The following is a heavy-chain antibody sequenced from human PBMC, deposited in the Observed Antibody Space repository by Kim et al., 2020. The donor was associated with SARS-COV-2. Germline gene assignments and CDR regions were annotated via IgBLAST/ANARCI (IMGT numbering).Heavy chain of an antibody. CDR3: ARRTSGDIGCDVDAFDI. D-gene: IGHD4-17*01. V-gene: IGHV4-39*01. CDR2: GFYSGST. J-gene: IGHJ3*02. CDR1: GGSMTTRHY. Sequence: SETLSLTCTVSGGSMTTRHYWAWIRQPPGKGLEWIGSGFYSGSTYYNPSLEGRVTIFVDTSRSRFSLRLDSVTPADTALYYCARRTSGDIGCDVDAFDI.